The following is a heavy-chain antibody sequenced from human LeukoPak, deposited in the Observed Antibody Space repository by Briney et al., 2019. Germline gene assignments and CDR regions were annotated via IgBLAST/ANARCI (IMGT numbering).Heavy chain of an antibody. Sequence: GGSLRPSCAASGFTFSSYWMHWVRQAPGKGLVWVSRIDSDGSSTYYADSVKGRFTISRDNARNTLYLQMNSLRAEDTAVYYCAREGVASYWYFDLWGRGTLVTVSS. CDR1: GFTFSSYW. CDR3: AREGVASYWYFDL. J-gene: IGHJ2*01. CDR2: IDSDGSST. V-gene: IGHV3-74*01. D-gene: IGHD3-10*01.